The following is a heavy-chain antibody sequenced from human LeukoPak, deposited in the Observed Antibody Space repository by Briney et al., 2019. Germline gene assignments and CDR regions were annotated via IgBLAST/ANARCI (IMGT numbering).Heavy chain of an antibody. CDR3: REERRRTSGSYGMYDYYGMDV. CDR1: GGSFSGYY. J-gene: IGHJ6*02. Sequence: SETLSLTCAVYGGSFSGYYWSWIRQPPGKGLEWIGEINHSGSANYNPSLKSRVTMSIDTSKNHFSLKLISVTAADTAVYYCREERRRTSGSYGMYDYYGMDVWGQGTTVTVSS. D-gene: IGHD1-26*01. CDR2: INHSGSA. V-gene: IGHV4-34*01.